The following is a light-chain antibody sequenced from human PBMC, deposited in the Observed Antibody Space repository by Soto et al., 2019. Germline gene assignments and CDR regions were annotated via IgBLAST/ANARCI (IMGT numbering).Light chain of an antibody. Sequence: DIQMTQSPSTLSASVGDRVTITCRASQSISNRLAWYQQKPGKAPKVLIYDASNLESGVPSRFSGSGSGTEFILTISGLQPDDFTTYYCQHYGGMWAFGQGTKVEVK. CDR2: DAS. J-gene: IGKJ1*01. CDR1: QSISNR. CDR3: QHYGGMWA. V-gene: IGKV1-5*01.